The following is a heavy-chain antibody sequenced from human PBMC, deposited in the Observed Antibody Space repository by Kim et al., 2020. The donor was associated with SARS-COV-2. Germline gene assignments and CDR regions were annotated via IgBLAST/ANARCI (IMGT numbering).Heavy chain of an antibody. CDR1: GGSISSSSYY. J-gene: IGHJ3*02. CDR2: IYYSGST. D-gene: IGHD1-26*01. Sequence: SETLSLTCTVSGGSISSSSYYWGWIRQPPGKGLEWIGSIYYSGSTYYNPSLKSRVTISVDTSKNQFSLKLSSVTAADTAVYYCASTIDIVGDRSAAFDIWGQGTMVTVSS. V-gene: IGHV4-39*01. CDR3: ASTIDIVGDRSAAFDI.